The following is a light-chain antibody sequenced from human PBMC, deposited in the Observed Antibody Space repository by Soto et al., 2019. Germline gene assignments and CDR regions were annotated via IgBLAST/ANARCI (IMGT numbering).Light chain of an antibody. V-gene: IGKV2-24*01. CDR1: ESLLHSGGNTY. CDR2: QIS. J-gene: IGKJ1*01. Sequence: DIVLTQSPLSLPVTLGQPASLSCRSSESLLHSGGNTYLSRLHQRPGQPPRLLIYQISERLSGVPDRFSGSGAGTNFTLRISRVEAEDVGIFFCMQSSQLRTFGQGTKVDIK. CDR3: MQSSQLRT.